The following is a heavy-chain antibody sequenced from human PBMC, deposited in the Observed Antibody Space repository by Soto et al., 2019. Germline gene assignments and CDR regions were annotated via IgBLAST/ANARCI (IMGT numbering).Heavy chain of an antibody. J-gene: IGHJ4*02. CDR3: AKSAPPMVRGVITN. Sequence: GGSLRLSCAASGFTFDDYGMSWVRQAPGKGLEWVSGINWNGGSTGYADSVKGRFTISRDNAKNSLYLQMNSLRAEDTAVYYCAKSAPPMVRGVITNWGQGTLVTVSS. D-gene: IGHD3-10*01. V-gene: IGHV3-20*04. CDR1: GFTFDDYG. CDR2: INWNGGST.